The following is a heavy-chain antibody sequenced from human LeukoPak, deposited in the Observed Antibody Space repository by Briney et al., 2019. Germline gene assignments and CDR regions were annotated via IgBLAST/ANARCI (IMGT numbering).Heavy chain of an antibody. V-gene: IGHV3-13*04. CDR2: IGTAGGT. J-gene: IGHJ4*02. CDR3: ARVSSDSNGWYHFDY. CDR1: GFTFSSYD. D-gene: IGHD6-19*01. Sequence: GGSLRLSCAASGFTFSSYDMHWVRQATGKGLEWVSAIGTAGGTYYPGSVKGRFTISRENAKNSLYLQMNSLRVEDTAVYYCARVSSDSNGWYHFDYWGQGTLVTVSS.